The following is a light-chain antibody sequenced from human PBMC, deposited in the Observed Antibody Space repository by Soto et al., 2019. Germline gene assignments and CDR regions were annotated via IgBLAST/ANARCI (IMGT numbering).Light chain of an antibody. Sequence: DIQMTQSPSSLSASVGDRVTITCRASQSISSYLNWYQQKPGKAPKLLIYAASSLQSGVPSRFSGSGSGTDFTLTISSLQPEDFAVYFCQHHGYLIGFGGGTKLESK. V-gene: IGKV1-39*01. J-gene: IGKJ4*01. CDR3: QHHGYLIG. CDR2: AAS. CDR1: QSISSY.